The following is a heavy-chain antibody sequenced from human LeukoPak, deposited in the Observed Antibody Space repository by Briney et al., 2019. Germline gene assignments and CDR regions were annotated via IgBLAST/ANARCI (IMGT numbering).Heavy chain of an antibody. V-gene: IGHV1-18*01. D-gene: IGHD5-18*01. CDR1: GYTFTSYG. CDR2: ISAYNGNT. CDR3: ARVLHTAMASYYFDY. Sequence: ASVKVSCSASGYTFTSYGISWVRQAPGQGLEWMGWISAYNGNTNYAQKLQGRVTMTTDTSTSTAYMELRSLRSDDTAVYYCARVLHTAMASYYFDYWGQGTLVTVSS. J-gene: IGHJ4*02.